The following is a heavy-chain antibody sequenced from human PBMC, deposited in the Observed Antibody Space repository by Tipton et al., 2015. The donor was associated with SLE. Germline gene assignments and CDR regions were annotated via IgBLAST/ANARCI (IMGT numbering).Heavy chain of an antibody. J-gene: IGHJ4*02. CDR2: INPNSGDT. CDR3: ARDGGGFAY. CDR1: GYTFTGYY. V-gene: IGHV1-2*06. Sequence: VQLVQSGPEVKKPGASVKVSCKPSGYTFTGYYVHWVRQAPGQGIEWMGRINPNSGDTKYAPKFQGRVTMTRDTSISTASMALSSLGSDDTAIYYCARDGGGFAYWGQGTLVTVSS. D-gene: IGHD3-16*01.